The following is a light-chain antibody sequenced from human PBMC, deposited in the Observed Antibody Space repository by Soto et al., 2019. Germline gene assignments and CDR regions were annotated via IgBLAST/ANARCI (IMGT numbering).Light chain of an antibody. CDR1: QNINNY. CDR2: AAS. CDR3: QQSYSTLRGT. J-gene: IGKJ1*01. V-gene: IGKV1-39*01. Sequence: DVQMTQSPSSLSASVGDRVTITCRASQNINNYLNWYQQKPGEAPKLLIYAASGLQSGVPSRFSGSVSGTDFTHTISSLQPDDFATYYCQQSYSTLRGTFGQGTKVEIK.